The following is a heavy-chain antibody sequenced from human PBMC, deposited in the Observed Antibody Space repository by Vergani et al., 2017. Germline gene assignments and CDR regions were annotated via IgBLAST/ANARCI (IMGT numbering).Heavy chain of an antibody. V-gene: IGHV3-21*01. Sequence: EVQLVESGGGLVKPGGSLRLSCAASGFTFSSYSMNWVRQAPGKGLEWVSSISSSSSYIYYADSVKGRFTISRDNAKNSLYLQMNSLRAEDTAVYYWARENAVTSTFDYWGQGTLVTVSS. CDR2: ISSSSSYI. CDR3: ARENAVTSTFDY. J-gene: IGHJ4*02. CDR1: GFTFSSYS. D-gene: IGHD4-17*01.